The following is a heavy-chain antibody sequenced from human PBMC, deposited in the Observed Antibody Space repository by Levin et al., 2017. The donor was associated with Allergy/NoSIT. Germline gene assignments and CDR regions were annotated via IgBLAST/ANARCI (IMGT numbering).Heavy chain of an antibody. D-gene: IGHD1-26*01. Sequence: GESLKISCAASGFTFSSYLMHWVRQAPGKGLEWVAVISTDGGSKYYADSAKGRFTISRDNSKNTLYLQMNSLRGEDTAVYYCARDPGHELRFLDFWGKGTLVTVSS. CDR1: GFTFSSYL. CDR3: ARDPGHELRFLDF. CDR2: ISTDGGSK. J-gene: IGHJ4*02. V-gene: IGHV3-30-3*01.